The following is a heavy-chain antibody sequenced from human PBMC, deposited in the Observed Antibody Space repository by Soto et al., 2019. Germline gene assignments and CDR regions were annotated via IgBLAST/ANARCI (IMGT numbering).Heavy chain of an antibody. D-gene: IGHD2-8*02. CDR3: ARDKITGLFDS. CDR2: INHSGST. J-gene: IGHJ4*02. Sequence: QVQLQQWGAGLLKPSETLSLTCAVYGGSFSGYYWTWIRQPPGTGLEWIGEINHSGSTNYNPSLKSRGTISVDTSKNQFSLKLTSVTAADTAVYYCARDKITGLFDSWGQGTLVTVSS. CDR1: GGSFSGYY. V-gene: IGHV4-34*01.